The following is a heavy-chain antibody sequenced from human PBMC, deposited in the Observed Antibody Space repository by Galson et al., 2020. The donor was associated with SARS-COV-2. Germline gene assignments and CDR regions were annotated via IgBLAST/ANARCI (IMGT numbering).Heavy chain of an antibody. CDR2: ISSSSSYI. Sequence: GESLQISCPASGSTFSSYNMNWVRQDPGKGLEWVSSISSSSSYIYYADSVKGRFTISRDNAKNSLYLQMNSLRAEDTAVYYCARDQSLLIAVAQEDQWELLRYYYGMDVWGQGTTVTVSS. CDR1: GSTFSSYN. CDR3: ARDQSLLIAVAQEDQWELLRYYYGMDV. D-gene: IGHD6-19*01. V-gene: IGHV3-21*01. J-gene: IGHJ6*02.